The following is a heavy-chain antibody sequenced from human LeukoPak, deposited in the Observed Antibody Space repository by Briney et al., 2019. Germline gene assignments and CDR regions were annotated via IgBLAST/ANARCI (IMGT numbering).Heavy chain of an antibody. J-gene: IGHJ4*02. CDR2: IYYSGST. Sequence: SETLSLTCTVSGGSSSSSRYYWGWIRQPPGKGLEWIGSIYYSGSTYYNPSLKSRVTISVDTSKNQFSLKLSSVTAADTAVYYCARQSRTFDYWGQGTLVTVSS. CDR1: GGSSSSSRYY. CDR3: ARQSRTFDY. V-gene: IGHV4-39*01.